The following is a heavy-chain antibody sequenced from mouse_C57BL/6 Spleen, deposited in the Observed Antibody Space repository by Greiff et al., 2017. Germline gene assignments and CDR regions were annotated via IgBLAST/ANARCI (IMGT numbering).Heavy chain of an antibody. CDR2: ISSGGDYI. Sequence: EVKVEESGEGLVKPGGSLKLSCAASGFTFSSYAMSWVRQTPEKRLEWVAYISSGGDYIYYADTVKGRFTISRDNARNTLYLQMSSLKSEDTAMYYCTREGLRPYYFDYWGQGTTLTVSS. J-gene: IGHJ2*01. D-gene: IGHD2-4*01. CDR1: GFTFSSYA. V-gene: IGHV5-9-1*02. CDR3: TREGLRPYYFDY.